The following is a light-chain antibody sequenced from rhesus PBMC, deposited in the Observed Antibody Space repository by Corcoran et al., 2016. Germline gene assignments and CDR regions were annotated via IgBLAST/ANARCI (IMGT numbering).Light chain of an antibody. CDR1: QGINNY. V-gene: IGKV1-69*01. CDR3: QQHDRSPWT. J-gene: IGKJ1*01. CDR2: RAS. Sequence: DIQMTQSPSSLSASVGDRVTITCRASQGINNYLAWYQQKSGKAPNLLIYRASNLETGVPARLSGSGSGTDFTLTISGLQPEDFATYYCQQHDRSPWTFGQGTKVDLK.